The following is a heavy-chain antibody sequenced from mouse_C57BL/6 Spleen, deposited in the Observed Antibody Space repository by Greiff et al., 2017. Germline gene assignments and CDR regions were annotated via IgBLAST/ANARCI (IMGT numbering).Heavy chain of an antibody. CDR1: GYPFTSYW. CDR2: IDPSDSET. D-gene: IGHD3-3*01. V-gene: IGHV1-52*01. J-gene: IGHJ2*01. Sequence: QVQLQQPGAELVRPGSSVKLSCKASGYPFTSYWMHWVKQRPIQGLEWIGNIDPSDSETHYNQKFKDKATLTVEKSSSTAYMQLSSLTSEDSAVYYCARGDGGPDDWGQGTTLTVSS. CDR3: ARGDGGPDD.